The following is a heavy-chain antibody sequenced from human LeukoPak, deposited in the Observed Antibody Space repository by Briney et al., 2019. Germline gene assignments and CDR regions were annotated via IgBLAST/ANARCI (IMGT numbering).Heavy chain of an antibody. D-gene: IGHD6-6*01. CDR1: GFTFSTYW. CDR3: ARQSSSEAFEI. Sequence: GGSLRLSCEASGFTFSTYWMSWLRHAPGKGLEWVGSMKQDGSETHYVDSVKGRFTVSRDNGRSSLFLQMNSLRAEDTAVYFCARQSSSEAFEIWGQGTMVTVSS. J-gene: IGHJ3*02. V-gene: IGHV3-7*05. CDR2: MKQDGSET.